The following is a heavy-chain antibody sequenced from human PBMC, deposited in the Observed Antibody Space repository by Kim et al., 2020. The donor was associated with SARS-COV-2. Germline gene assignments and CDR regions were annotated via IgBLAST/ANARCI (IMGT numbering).Heavy chain of an antibody. Sequence: SETLSLTCTVSGGSVSSCSYYWSWIRQPPGKGLEWIGYICYSGSTYYNPSLKSRVTISVDTSKNQFSLKLSSVTAADTAVYCCARQNGAFPYDGGDSDV. V-gene: IGHV4-61*01. D-gene: IGHD3-3*01. CDR2: ICYSGST. J-gene: IGHJ3*01. CDR1: GGSVSSCSYY. CDR3: ARQNGAFPYDGGDSDV.